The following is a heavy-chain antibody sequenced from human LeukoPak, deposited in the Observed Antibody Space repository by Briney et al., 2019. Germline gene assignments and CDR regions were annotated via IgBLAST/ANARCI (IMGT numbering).Heavy chain of an antibody. J-gene: IGHJ4*02. D-gene: IGHD5-24*01. Sequence: SETLSLTCTVSGGSISSYYWSWIRQPPGKGLEWIGYIYTSGSTNYNPSLKSRVTISVDTSKNQFSLTLSSVTAADTAVYYCARAGRMATITRGYFDYWGQGTLVTVSS. CDR1: GGSISSYY. CDR2: IYTSGST. V-gene: IGHV4-4*09. CDR3: ARAGRMATITRGYFDY.